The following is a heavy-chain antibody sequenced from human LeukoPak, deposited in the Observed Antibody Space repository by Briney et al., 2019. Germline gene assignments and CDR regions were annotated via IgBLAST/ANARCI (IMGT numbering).Heavy chain of an antibody. CDR3: TTDSPVMVRDNRFDP. V-gene: IGHV3-15*01. D-gene: IGHD2-15*01. CDR1: GFTFIDAW. Sequence: GGSLRLSCAASGFTFIDAWMSWVRQAPGKGLEWVGRIKSKIDGGTAEYAAPVKGRFTISRGDSKNTLYLQMNSLKAEDTAMYYCTTDSPVMVRDNRFDPWGRGTLVTVSS. J-gene: IGHJ5*02. CDR2: IKSKIDGGTA.